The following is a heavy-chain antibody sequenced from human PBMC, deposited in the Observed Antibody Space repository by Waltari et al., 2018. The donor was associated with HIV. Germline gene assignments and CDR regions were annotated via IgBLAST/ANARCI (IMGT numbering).Heavy chain of an antibody. V-gene: IGHV1-69*01. CDR3: SREGGYSGDDEIEPFDY. CDR1: GGTFSSYA. D-gene: IGHD5-12*01. Sequence: QVQLVQSGAEVKKPGSSVKVSCKASGGTFSSYAISWVRQSPGKGREWRGGSIPSLGTANYAQKFQGRFTITAYESTSTDYMELSSLRSEDTAVYYCSREGGYSGDDEIEPFDYWGQGTLVTVSS. CDR2: SIPSLGTA. J-gene: IGHJ4*02.